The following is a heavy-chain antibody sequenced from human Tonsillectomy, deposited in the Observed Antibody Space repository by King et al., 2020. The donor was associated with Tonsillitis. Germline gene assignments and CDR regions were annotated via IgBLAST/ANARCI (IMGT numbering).Heavy chain of an antibody. D-gene: IGHD2-2*01. Sequence: VQLVESGDEVKKPGASVKVSCKASGYSFISYGISWVRQAPGQGLEWMGWISASNGNTNYAQRVQGRVTMTTDTSTTTAYMELRSLRSDDTAIHYCAREGTCSSPSCHVDYWGQGTLVTVSS. CDR2: ISASNGNT. V-gene: IGHV1-18*01. J-gene: IGHJ4*02. CDR3: AREGTCSSPSCHVDY. CDR1: GYSFISYG.